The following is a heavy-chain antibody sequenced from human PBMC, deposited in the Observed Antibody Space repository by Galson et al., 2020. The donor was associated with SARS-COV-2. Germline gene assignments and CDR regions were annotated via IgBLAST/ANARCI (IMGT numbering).Heavy chain of an antibody. CDR3: ARDIVVVPAALYYYYGMDV. V-gene: IGHV3-30-3*01. D-gene: IGHD2-2*01. J-gene: IGHJ6*02. CDR2: ISYDGSNK. CDR1: GFTFSSYA. Sequence: GGSLRLSCAASGFTFSSYAMHWVRQAPGKGLEWVAVISYDGSNKYYADSVKGRFTISRDNSKNTLYLQMNSLRAEDTAVYYCARDIVVVPAALYYYYGMDVWGQGTTVTVSS.